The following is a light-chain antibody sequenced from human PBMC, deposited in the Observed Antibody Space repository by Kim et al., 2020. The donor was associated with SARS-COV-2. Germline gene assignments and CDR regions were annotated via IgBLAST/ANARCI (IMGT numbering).Light chain of an antibody. CDR3: QTWDGGTAVV. J-gene: IGLJ3*02. CDR1: GLGDRY. CDR2: QDI. V-gene: IGLV3-1*01. Sequence: VSPGQQAIITCSGDGLGDRYAFWCQQKPGHSPVLVIYQDIKRTSGIPERFSGSNSGNTATLTISGTQAMDEAEYYCQTWDGGTAVVFGGGTQLTVL.